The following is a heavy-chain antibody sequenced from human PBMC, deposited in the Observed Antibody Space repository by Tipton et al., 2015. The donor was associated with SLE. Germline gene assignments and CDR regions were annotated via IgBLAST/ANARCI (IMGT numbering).Heavy chain of an antibody. CDR2: ISVGGDYL. CDR1: GFIFSDYY. J-gene: IGHJ6*02. V-gene: IGHV3-11*01. D-gene: IGHD2-8*01. CDR3: ARDALSRNGDYYYYGMDV. Sequence: SLRLSCSASGFIFSDYYMTWIRQAPGKGLEWISYISVGGDYLYYADSVKGRFTISRDDAKNSLYLQMASLRAEDTAVYYCARDALSRNGDYYYYGMDVWGQGTTVTVSS.